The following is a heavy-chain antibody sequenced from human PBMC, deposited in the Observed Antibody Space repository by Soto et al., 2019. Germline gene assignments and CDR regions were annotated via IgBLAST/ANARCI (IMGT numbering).Heavy chain of an antibody. Sequence: QVQLVQSGAEVKKPGASVKVSCKASGYTFTSYGISWVRQAPGQGLEWMGWISAYNGNTNYAQKLQGKVTMTTDTSTSTAYMELRSLRSDDTAVYYCAIDRYSGRHHGAFDIWGQGTMVTVSS. D-gene: IGHD1-26*01. V-gene: IGHV1-18*04. J-gene: IGHJ3*02. CDR2: ISAYNGNT. CDR3: AIDRYSGRHHGAFDI. CDR1: GYTFTSYG.